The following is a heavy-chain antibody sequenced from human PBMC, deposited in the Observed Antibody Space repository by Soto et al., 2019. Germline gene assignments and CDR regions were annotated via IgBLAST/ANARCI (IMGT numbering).Heavy chain of an antibody. V-gene: IGHV4-34*01. CDR1: GGSFSGYY. D-gene: IGHD4-17*01. J-gene: IGHJ6*03. CDR3: ARDEDGLDYYYMDD. CDR2: INHSGST. Sequence: PSETLSLTCAVYGGSFSGYYWSWIRQPPGKGLEWIGEINHSGSTNYNPSLKSRVTISVDTSKNKFSLKLSSVTAADTAAYYCARDEDGLDYYYMDDWGKGTTVTVAS.